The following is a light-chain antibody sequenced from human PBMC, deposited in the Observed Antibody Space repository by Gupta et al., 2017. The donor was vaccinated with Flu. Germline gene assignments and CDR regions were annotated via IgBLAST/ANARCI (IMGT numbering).Light chain of an antibody. V-gene: IGLV1-47*01. CDR3: ATWDDSLSGVV. J-gene: IGLJ2*01. CDR1: TSNIRPNY. Sequence: QSVLTQPPSASGTPGQRVTIPCSGGTSNIRPNYVYWYQQLPGTAPKLLIYNNDQRPSGVPDRFSGSKSGTSASLAISGLRAEDEAHYHCATWDDSLSGVVFGGGTELTVL. CDR2: NND.